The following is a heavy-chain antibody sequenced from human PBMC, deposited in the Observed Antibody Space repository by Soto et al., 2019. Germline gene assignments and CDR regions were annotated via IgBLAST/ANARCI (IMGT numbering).Heavy chain of an antibody. CDR2: IYYSGST. J-gene: IGHJ5*02. CDR3: ARERRGGYWFDP. V-gene: IGHV4-30-4*01. CDR1: GGSISSSDYY. Sequence: QVQLQESGPGLVKPSQTLSLTCTVSGGSISSSDYYWSWIRQPPGKGLEWIGYIYYSGSTYYNPSLKSRVTISVDTCKNQFSLKLSSVTAADTAVYYCARERRGGYWFDPWGQGTLVTVSS.